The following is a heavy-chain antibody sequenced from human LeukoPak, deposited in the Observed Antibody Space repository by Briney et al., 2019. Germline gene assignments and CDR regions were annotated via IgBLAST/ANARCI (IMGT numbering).Heavy chain of an antibody. Sequence: GGSLRLSCPPSGFIFSSYGMRWVRQVPGKGMEWVASISYDGSNKYYADTVKGRFTISRDNSKNTLYLQMNSLRAEDTAVYYCAKDGRWADSYGMDVWGQGTTVTVSS. CDR2: ISYDGSNK. D-gene: IGHD5-24*01. V-gene: IGHV3-30*18. CDR1: GFIFSSYG. CDR3: AKDGRWADSYGMDV. J-gene: IGHJ6*02.